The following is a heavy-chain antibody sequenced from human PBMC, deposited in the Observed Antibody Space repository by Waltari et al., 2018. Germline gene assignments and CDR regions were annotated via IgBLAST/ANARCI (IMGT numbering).Heavy chain of an antibody. CDR3: ARGGGGDWEWFDP. V-gene: IGHV4-59*01. D-gene: IGHD2-21*02. CDR1: GGSISGFY. CDR2: IYYTGST. J-gene: IGHJ5*02. Sequence: QVQLQESGPSLLTPSAPLSLICTVPGGSISGFYWSWVRQPPGKGLDWIGYIYYTGSTNFNPSLKSRVTMSVDTSKNQFSLKLSSVTAADTAFYYCARGGGGDWEWFDPWGQGTLVTVSS.